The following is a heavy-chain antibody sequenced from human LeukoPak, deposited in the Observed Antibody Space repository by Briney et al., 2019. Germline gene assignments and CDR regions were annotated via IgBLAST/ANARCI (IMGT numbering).Heavy chain of an antibody. CDR2: INHSGST. CDR1: GGSFSGYY. Sequence: SETLSLTCAVYGGSFSGYYWSWIRQPPGKGLEWIGEINHSGSTNYNPSLKSRVTISVDTSKNQFSLKLSSVTAADTAVYYCARGATITMIVVLDYWGQGTLVTVSS. CDR3: ARGATITMIVVLDY. V-gene: IGHV4-34*01. J-gene: IGHJ4*02. D-gene: IGHD3-22*01.